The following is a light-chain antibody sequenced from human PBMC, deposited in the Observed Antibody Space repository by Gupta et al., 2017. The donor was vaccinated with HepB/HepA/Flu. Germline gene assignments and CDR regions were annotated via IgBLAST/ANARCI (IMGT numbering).Light chain of an antibody. J-gene: IGKJ2*01. Sequence: DIQMTQSPPSLSASIGDRVTIGCQAAQEIKKNLNWFQQRPGEAPRLLIYGGSTLVSGAPSRFSGGGNETKYSFTIRGLQPEDSATYFCQQDDRLPYSFGRGTMLEI. V-gene: IGKV1-33*01. CDR3: QQDDRLPYS. CDR1: QEIKKN. CDR2: GGS.